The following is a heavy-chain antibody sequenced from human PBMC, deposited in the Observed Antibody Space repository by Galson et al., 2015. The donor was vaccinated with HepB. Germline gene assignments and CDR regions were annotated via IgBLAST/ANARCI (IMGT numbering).Heavy chain of an antibody. Sequence: SLRLSCAASGFTFSSYWMSWVRQAPGKGLEWVANIKQDGSEKYYVDSVKGRFTISRDNAKNSLYLQMNSLRAEDTAVYYCARGCPQGDIVVVPAAVGGRGMDVWGQGTTVTVSS. CDR2: IKQDGSEK. J-gene: IGHJ6*02. V-gene: IGHV3-7*03. D-gene: IGHD2-2*01. CDR3: ARGCPQGDIVVVPAAVGGRGMDV. CDR1: GFTFSSYW.